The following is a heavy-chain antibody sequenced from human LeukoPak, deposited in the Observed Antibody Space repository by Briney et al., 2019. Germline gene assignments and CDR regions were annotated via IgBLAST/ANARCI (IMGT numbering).Heavy chain of an antibody. J-gene: IGHJ4*02. V-gene: IGHV4-34*01. Sequence: SETLSLTCAVYGGSFSGYYWSWIRQPPGKGLEWIGEINHSGSTNYNPSLKSRVTISVDTSKNQFSLKLSSVTAADTAVYYCARIRGYSYGYRFDYWDQGTLVTVSS. CDR3: ARIRGYSYGYRFDY. D-gene: IGHD5-18*01. CDR2: INHSGST. CDR1: GGSFSGYY.